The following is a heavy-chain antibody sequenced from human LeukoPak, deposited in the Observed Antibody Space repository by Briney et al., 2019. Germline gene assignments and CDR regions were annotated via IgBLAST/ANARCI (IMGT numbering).Heavy chain of an antibody. Sequence: PGGSLRLSCAASGFTFSSYGMQWVRQAPGKGLEWVAVIWYDGSIEYSADSVKGRFTISRDNSKNTLYLQMNSLRTEDTAVYYCAKAASGWYYDYWGQGTLVTVSS. CDR1: GFTFSSYG. V-gene: IGHV3-33*06. J-gene: IGHJ4*02. CDR2: IWYDGSIE. CDR3: AKAASGWYYDY. D-gene: IGHD6-19*01.